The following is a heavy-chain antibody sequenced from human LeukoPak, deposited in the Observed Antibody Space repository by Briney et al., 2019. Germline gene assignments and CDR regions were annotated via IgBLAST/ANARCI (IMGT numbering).Heavy chain of an antibody. J-gene: IGHJ4*02. CDR2: INHSGST. D-gene: IGHD4-23*01. V-gene: IGHV4-34*01. CDR1: GGSFSGYY. CDR3: ARLGNPGPGQATQAPLDFDY. Sequence: EPSETLSLTCAVYGGSFSGYYWSWIRQPPGKGLEWIGEINHSGSTNYNPSLKGRVTISVDTSKNQFSLKLSSVTAADTAVYYCARLGNPGPGQATQAPLDFDYWGQGTLVTVSS.